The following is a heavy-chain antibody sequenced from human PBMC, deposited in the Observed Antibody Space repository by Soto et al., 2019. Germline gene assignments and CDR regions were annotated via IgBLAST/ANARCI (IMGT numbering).Heavy chain of an antibody. CDR3: ARHGGPYNWFDP. Sequence: SETLSLTCTVSGGSISSSSYYWGWIRQPPGKGLERIGSIYYSGTTHYNPSLKSRVTISVDTSKNQFSLKLSSVTAADTAVYYCARHGGPYNWFDPWGQGTLVTVSS. V-gene: IGHV4-39*01. CDR2: IYYSGTT. J-gene: IGHJ5*02. CDR1: GGSISSSSYY.